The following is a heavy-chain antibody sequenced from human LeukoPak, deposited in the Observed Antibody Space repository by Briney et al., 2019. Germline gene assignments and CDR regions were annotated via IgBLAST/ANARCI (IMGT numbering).Heavy chain of an antibody. Sequence: GGSLRLSCAASGFTFSSYVMSWVRQAPGKGLEWVSTISGSSVTTYYADSVKGRFTISRDNSKNTPYLQMNSLRAEDTAVYCGAKLDTYGNYWGQGTLVTVSS. CDR3: AKLDTYGNY. CDR1: GFTFSSYV. V-gene: IGHV3-23*01. D-gene: IGHD3-10*01. CDR2: ISGSSVTT. J-gene: IGHJ4*02.